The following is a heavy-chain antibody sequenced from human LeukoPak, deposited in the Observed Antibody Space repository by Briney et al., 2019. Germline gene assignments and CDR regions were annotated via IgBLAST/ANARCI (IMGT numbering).Heavy chain of an antibody. Sequence: GGSLRLSCAASGFTFRSYAMSWVRQPPGKGLEWVSAIIGSGDNTNYADSVKGRFTISRDNSENTLYLQMNSLRAEDTAVYHCAKVTGTTNYWGQGTLVTVSS. V-gene: IGHV3-23*01. J-gene: IGHJ4*02. CDR3: AKVTGTTNY. CDR1: GFTFRSYA. D-gene: IGHD1-1*01. CDR2: IIGSGDNT.